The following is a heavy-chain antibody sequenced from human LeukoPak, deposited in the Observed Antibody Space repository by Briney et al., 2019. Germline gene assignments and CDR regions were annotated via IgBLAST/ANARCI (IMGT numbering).Heavy chain of an antibody. Sequence: GGSLRLSFAASGFTFSSYSMNWVRQAPGKGLEWVSYISSASGSIYYADSVKGRFTISRDNAKNSLFLQMNSLRAEDTAVYYCARLPAYCSSTSCYYDYWGQGTLVTVSS. V-gene: IGHV3-48*04. J-gene: IGHJ4*02. D-gene: IGHD2-2*01. CDR1: GFTFSSYS. CDR3: ARLPAYCSSTSCYYDY. CDR2: ISSASGSI.